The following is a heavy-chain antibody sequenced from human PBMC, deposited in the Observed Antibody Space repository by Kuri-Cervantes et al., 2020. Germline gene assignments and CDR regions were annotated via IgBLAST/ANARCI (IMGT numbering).Heavy chain of an antibody. V-gene: IGHV3-66*01. Sequence: GESLKISCAASGFTVSSNYMSWVRQAPGKGLEWVSVIYSGGSTYYADSVKGRFTISRDNSKNTLYPQMNSLRAEGTAVYYCAREGGYWGQGTLVTVSS. CDR2: IYSGGST. J-gene: IGHJ4*02. D-gene: IGHD2-15*01. CDR3: AREGGY. CDR1: GFTVSSNY.